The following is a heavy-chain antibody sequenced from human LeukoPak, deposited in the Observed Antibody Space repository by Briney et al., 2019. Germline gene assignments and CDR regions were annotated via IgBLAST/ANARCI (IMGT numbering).Heavy chain of an antibody. CDR2: ISYDGSNK. CDR3: AAGDYDFWSGYPNNWFDP. J-gene: IGHJ5*02. Sequence: GRSLRLSCAASGFTFSSYAMHWARQAPGKGLEWVAVISYDGSNKYYADSVKGRFTISRDNSKNTLYLQMNSLRAEDTAVYYCAAGDYDFWSGYPNNWFDPWGQGTLVTVSS. CDR1: GFTFSSYA. V-gene: IGHV3-30*01. D-gene: IGHD3-3*01.